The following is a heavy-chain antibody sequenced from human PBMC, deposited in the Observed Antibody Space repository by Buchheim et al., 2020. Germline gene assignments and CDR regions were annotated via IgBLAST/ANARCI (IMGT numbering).Heavy chain of an antibody. CDR3: ATRPSDLSYWYFDL. CDR1: NGSISSDDFY. Sequence: QVQLQESGPGLVKPSQTLSLTCTVFNGSISSDDFYWSWIRQHPGKGLEWIGYIYHSGTTYYNPSLRRRLDITMDTSKNQFSLNLDSVTAADTAIYSCATRPSDLSYWYFDLWGRGTL. CDR2: IYHSGTT. J-gene: IGHJ2*01. D-gene: IGHD6-6*01. V-gene: IGHV4-31*03.